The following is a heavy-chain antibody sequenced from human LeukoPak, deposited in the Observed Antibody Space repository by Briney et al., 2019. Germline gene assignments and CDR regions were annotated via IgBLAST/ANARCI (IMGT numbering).Heavy chain of an antibody. J-gene: IGHJ4*02. Sequence: PGESLRISCKGSGYTFSSYWIGWVRQMPGKGLEWMGIIYPVDSDTRYSPSLQGQVTMSVDTSIGTAYLQWSSLKASDTAIYYCARQNDFRLDYWGQGTLVTVSS. D-gene: IGHD3-3*01. CDR3: ARQNDFRLDY. V-gene: IGHV5-51*01. CDR2: IYPVDSDT. CDR1: GYTFSSYW.